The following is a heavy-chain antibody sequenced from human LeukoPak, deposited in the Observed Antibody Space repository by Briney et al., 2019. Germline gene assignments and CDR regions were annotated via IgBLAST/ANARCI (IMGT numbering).Heavy chain of an antibody. V-gene: IGHV3-21*01. CDR2: ISSSSAYI. CDR1: EFTFSSYN. CDR3: AREMFWSGYFSNLHFDY. J-gene: IGHJ4*02. Sequence: GGFLRLSCAAPEFTFSSYNMSWVRQAPGKGLEWVSSISSSSAYIYYADSVKGRFTISRDNAKNSLYLQMNSLRAEDTAVYYCAREMFWSGYFSNLHFDYWGQGALVTVSS. D-gene: IGHD3-3*01.